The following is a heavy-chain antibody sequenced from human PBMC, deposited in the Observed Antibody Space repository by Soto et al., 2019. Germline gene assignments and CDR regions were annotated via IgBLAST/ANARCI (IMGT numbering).Heavy chain of an antibody. D-gene: IGHD6-19*01. J-gene: IGHJ4*02. CDR2: INQDGSEK. CDR1: GFTFSRYW. CDR3: ASSSSGWFHYFDY. V-gene: IGHV3-7*01. Sequence: GGSLRLSCAASGFTFSRYWMSWVRQAPGKGLEWVANINQDGSEKYYVDSVKGRFTLSRDNARNSLYLQMNSLRAEDTAVYYCASSSSGWFHYFDYWGQGTLVTVSS.